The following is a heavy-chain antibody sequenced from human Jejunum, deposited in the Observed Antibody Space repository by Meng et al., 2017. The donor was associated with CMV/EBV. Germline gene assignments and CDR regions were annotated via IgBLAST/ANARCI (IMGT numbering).Heavy chain of an antibody. V-gene: IGHV3-23*03. CDR1: TFSVYA. Sequence: TFSVYAMTGVRQAPGKGLEWVSLIYSGGDTFYGDSVKGRFTISRDNSKNILYLQLNSLRAEDTAVYYCAKNFRTYRSGVQYYTMDVWGQGTTVTVSS. CDR3: AKNFRTYRSGVQYYTMDV. CDR2: IYSGGDT. J-gene: IGHJ6*02. D-gene: IGHD2/OR15-2a*01.